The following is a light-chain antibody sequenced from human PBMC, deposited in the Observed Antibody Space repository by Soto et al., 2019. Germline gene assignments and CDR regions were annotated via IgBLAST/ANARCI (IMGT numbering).Light chain of an antibody. J-gene: IGKJ1*01. CDR3: QQYGSSPWT. CDR2: GAS. V-gene: IGKV3-20*01. Sequence: EMVLTQSPGTLSLSPGERATLSCRASQSVSSSYLAWYQQKPGQAPRPLIYGASSRAIAMPDRFSGSGSGTDFTLTISRLEPEDFAVYYCQQYGSSPWTFGQGTKVEIK. CDR1: QSVSSSY.